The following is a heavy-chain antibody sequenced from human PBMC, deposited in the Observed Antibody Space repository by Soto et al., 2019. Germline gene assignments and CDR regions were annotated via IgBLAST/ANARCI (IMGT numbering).Heavy chain of an antibody. Sequence: QVQLQESGPGLVKPSETLSLTCAVSGGSVSRGSDYWSWIGQPPGKGLEWIGYIYSSGSTNYNPFLNSRVIVSLDTSKKQFSLKLSSVTAADTAVYYCARGGFCSDGNCYAELRLLDYWGQGTLVTVSS. D-gene: IGHD2-15*01. CDR2: IYSSGST. V-gene: IGHV4-61*01. CDR3: ARGGFCSDGNCYAELRLLDY. J-gene: IGHJ4*02. CDR1: GGSVSRGSDY.